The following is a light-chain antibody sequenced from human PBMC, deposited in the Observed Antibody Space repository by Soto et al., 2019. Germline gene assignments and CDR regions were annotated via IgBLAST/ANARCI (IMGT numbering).Light chain of an antibody. CDR1: QSISSW. J-gene: IGKJ1*01. CDR2: KAS. V-gene: IGKV1-5*03. Sequence: DIQMTQSPYTLSASVGDRVTITCRASQSISSWLAWYQQKPGKAPKVLIYKASTLESGVPSRFSGSGSVTEFTLTISSLQPDDFATYYCQQYNTYPWTFGQGTKVDI. CDR3: QQYNTYPWT.